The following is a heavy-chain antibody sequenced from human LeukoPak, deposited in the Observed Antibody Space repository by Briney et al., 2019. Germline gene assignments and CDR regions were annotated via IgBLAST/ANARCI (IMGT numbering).Heavy chain of an antibody. CDR1: GGSISSYY. V-gene: IGHV4-59*01. Sequence: SETLSLTCTVSGGSISSYYWSWIRQPPGKALEWIGYIYHSGDTKYNPSLKSRLTISVDTSKNQFSLKLNSVTAADTAVYYCARHARYSYGLCDYWGQGTLVTVSS. CDR3: ARHARYSYGLCDY. D-gene: IGHD5-18*01. CDR2: IYHSGDT. J-gene: IGHJ4*02.